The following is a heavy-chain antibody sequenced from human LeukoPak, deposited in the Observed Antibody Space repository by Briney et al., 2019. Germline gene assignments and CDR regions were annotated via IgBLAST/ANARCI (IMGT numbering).Heavy chain of an antibody. J-gene: IGHJ6*03. CDR1: GGTFSSYA. Sequence: SVKVSCKASGGTFSSYAINWVRQAPGQGLEWMGGIIPIFGTANYAQKFQGRVTITADESTSTAYMELSSLRSEDTAVYYCARERGYYYYMDVWGKGTTVTISS. CDR2: IIPIFGTA. V-gene: IGHV1-69*01. CDR3: ARERGYYYYMDV.